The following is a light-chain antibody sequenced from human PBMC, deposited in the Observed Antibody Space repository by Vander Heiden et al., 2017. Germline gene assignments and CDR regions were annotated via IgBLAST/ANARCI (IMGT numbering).Light chain of an antibody. CDR3: QSADTTGTNVV. CDR2: KDS. J-gene: IGLJ2*01. V-gene: IGLV3-25*03. Sequence: SSDLTQPPSVTVSPGQTATITCPRDAVPDQYSFWYQQKPGQAPFLMIYKDSERPSGTPERFSGTSSGTIITLTISGVQADDEDDYYGQSADTTGTNVVFGGGTRLTVL. CDR1: AVPDQY.